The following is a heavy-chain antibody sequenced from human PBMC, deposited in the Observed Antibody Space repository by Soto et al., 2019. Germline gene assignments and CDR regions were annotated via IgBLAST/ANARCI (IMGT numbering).Heavy chain of an antibody. J-gene: IGHJ4*02. CDR3: ASITNGYCSSTSCYSEGEFDY. Sequence: GESLKISCKGSGYSFTSYWIGWVRQMPGKGLEWMGIIYPGDSDTRYSPSFQDQVNISADKSISTPYLQWSSLKASDTAMYYCASITNGYCSSTSCYSEGEFDYWGQGTLVTVSS. CDR1: GYSFTSYW. CDR2: IYPGDSDT. V-gene: IGHV5-51*01. D-gene: IGHD2-2*03.